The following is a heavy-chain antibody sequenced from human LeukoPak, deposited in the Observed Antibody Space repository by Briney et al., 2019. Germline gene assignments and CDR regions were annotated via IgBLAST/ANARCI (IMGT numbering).Heavy chain of an antibody. J-gene: IGHJ6*02. CDR1: GFTFSTYE. CDR2: ISSSGSAI. D-gene: IGHD5-12*01. V-gene: IGHV3-48*03. Sequence: GGSLRLSCAASGFTFSTYEMNWVRQAPGKGLEWVSYISSSGSAIYYADSVKGRFTISRDNAKNSLYLQMNSLRAEDTAVYYCARDRGDGYGMDVWGRGTTVTVSS. CDR3: ARDRGDGYGMDV.